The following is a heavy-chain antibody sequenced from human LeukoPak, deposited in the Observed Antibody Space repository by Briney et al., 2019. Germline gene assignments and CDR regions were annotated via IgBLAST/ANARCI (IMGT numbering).Heavy chain of an antibody. CDR2: ISSSSSYI. CDR3: ARDLSQRWLQLGSFDY. V-gene: IGHV3-21*01. CDR1: GFTFSSYS. J-gene: IGHJ4*02. Sequence: MAGGSLRLSCAASGFTFSSYSMNWVRQAPGKGLEWVSSISSSSSYIYYADSVKGRFTISRDNAKNSLYLQMNSLRAEDTAVYYCARDLSQRWLQLGSFDYWGQRTLVTVSS. D-gene: IGHD5-24*01.